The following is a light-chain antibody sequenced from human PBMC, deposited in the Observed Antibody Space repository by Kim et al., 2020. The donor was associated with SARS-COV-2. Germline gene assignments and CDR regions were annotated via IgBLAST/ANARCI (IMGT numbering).Light chain of an antibody. V-gene: IGLV3-1*01. CDR3: QAWDSNAGV. Sequence: SVSPGQAATITCAGHKLGEKHVSWYQQKPGQSPVLVIYQDNKRPSGIPERFSGSNSGNTATLTVSGTQVMDEADYYCQAWDSNAGVFGGGTQLTVL. CDR1: KLGEKH. J-gene: IGLJ3*02. CDR2: QDN.